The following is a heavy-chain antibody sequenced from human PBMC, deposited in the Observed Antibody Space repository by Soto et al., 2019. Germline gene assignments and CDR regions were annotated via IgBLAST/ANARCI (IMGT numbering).Heavy chain of an antibody. CDR3: ARAGPSSSYYYTMDV. V-gene: IGHV3-74*01. Sequence: GGSLRLSCAASGFPFSSHRMHWVRQAPGKGLAWVSRINSDGSSTNYADSVKGRFVISRDNAKNTLYLQMNSLRAEDTAVFYCARAGPSSSYYYTMDVWGQGITVTVSS. CDR2: INSDGSST. J-gene: IGHJ6*02. CDR1: GFPFSSHR.